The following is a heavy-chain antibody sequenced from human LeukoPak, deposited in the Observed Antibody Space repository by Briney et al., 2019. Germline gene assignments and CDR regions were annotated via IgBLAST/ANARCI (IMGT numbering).Heavy chain of an antibody. J-gene: IGHJ4*02. CDR2: ISYDGSNK. D-gene: IGHD3-3*01. CDR3: ARDGSTSTYYDFWSGPYFDY. Sequence: GGSLRLSCAASGFTFSSYWMSWVRQAPRKGLEWVAVISYDGSNKYYADSVKGRFTISRDNSKNTLYLQMNSLRAEDTAVYYCARDGSTSTYYDFWSGPYFDYWGQGTLVTVSS. V-gene: IGHV3-30-3*01. CDR1: GFTFSSYW.